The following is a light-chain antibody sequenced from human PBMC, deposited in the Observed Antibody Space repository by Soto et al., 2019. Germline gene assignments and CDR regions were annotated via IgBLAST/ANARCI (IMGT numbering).Light chain of an antibody. CDR3: QQYSTFSPWP. Sequence: IQMTQSPSSLSAYVGDRVTITCRASQSISSWLAWYQQKPGKAPKLLIYSASSLESGVPSRFSGSGSGTDFTLTISSLQPDDFAIYYCQQYSTFSPWPFGSVTNVDIK. CDR1: QSISSW. V-gene: IGKV1-5*03. J-gene: IGKJ1*01. CDR2: SAS.